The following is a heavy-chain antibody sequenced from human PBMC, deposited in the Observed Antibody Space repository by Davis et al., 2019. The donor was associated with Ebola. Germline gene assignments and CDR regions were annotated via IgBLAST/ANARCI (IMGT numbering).Heavy chain of an antibody. D-gene: IGHD6-13*01. Sequence: SETLSLTCTVSGGSISSSSYHWGWIRQPPGKGLEWIGSMYYSGSTYYNPSLKSRVTISVDTSKNQFSLKLSSVTAADTAVYYCVRLNLVMIAAGGRDWFDPWGQGTLVTVSS. CDR3: VRLNLVMIAAGGRDWFDP. J-gene: IGHJ5*02. CDR2: MYYSGST. V-gene: IGHV4-39*01. CDR1: GGSISSSSYH.